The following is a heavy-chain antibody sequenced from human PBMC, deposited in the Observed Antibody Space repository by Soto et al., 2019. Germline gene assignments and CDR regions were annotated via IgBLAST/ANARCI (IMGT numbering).Heavy chain of an antibody. D-gene: IGHD5-18*01. CDR3: VRSKGGYSYGTPFDY. CDR2: ISWNSGNI. CDR1: GFTFDDYA. J-gene: IGHJ4*02. V-gene: IGHV3-9*01. Sequence: GGSLRLSCTASGFTFDDYAMYWVRQVLGKGLEWVSSISWNSGNIGYADSVKGRFTTSRDNAENSLYLQMNSLRPEDTALYYCVRSKGGYSYGTPFDYWGQGTLVTVSS.